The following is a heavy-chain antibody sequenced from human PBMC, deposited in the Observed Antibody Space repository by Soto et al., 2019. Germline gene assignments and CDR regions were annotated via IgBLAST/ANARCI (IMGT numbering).Heavy chain of an antibody. D-gene: IGHD6-19*01. CDR1: GYTFTSYG. J-gene: IGHJ4*02. CDR2: ISAYNGNT. V-gene: IGHV1-18*01. CDR3: ARDRLLIAVGDSDY. Sequence: GASVKVSCKASGYTFTSYGISWVRQAPGQGLEWMGWISAYNGNTNYAQKLQGRVTMTTDTSTSTAYMELRSLRSDDTAVYYCARDRLLIAVGDSDYWGQGTLVTVSS.